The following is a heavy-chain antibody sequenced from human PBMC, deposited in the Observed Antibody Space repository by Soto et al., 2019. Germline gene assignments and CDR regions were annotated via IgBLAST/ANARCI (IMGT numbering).Heavy chain of an antibody. CDR2: ISSDNGNT. V-gene: IGHV1-18*01. CDR1: GYTFTSYG. J-gene: IGHJ4*02. D-gene: IGHD2-21*01. Sequence: QVPLGQSGAEVKKTGASVKVSCKASGYTFTSYGISWVRLAPEQGLEGMGRISSDNGNTKYAQQLQGRLNMTTDTPTGSAYMEMGTLRSDDTAVYYWARDIAVGLVDCCGKGSLVTVSS. CDR3: ARDIAVGLVDC.